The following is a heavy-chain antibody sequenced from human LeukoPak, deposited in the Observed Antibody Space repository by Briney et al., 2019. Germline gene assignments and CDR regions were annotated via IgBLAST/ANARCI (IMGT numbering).Heavy chain of an antibody. CDR3: ARDALYGSGNYNLLDYYYYMDV. J-gene: IGHJ6*03. CDR2: IYHSGST. CDR1: GGSISSSSYY. Sequence: PSETLSLTCTVSGGSISSSSYYWGWIRQPPGKGLEWIGSIYHSGSTYYNPSLKSRVTISVDTSKNQFSLKLSSVTAADTAVYYCARDALYGSGNYNLLDYYYYMDVWGKGTTVTVSS. V-gene: IGHV4-39*07. D-gene: IGHD3-10*01.